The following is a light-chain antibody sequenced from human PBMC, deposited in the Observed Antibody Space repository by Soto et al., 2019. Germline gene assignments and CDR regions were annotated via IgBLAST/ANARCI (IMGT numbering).Light chain of an antibody. CDR1: QTLSSW. J-gene: IGKJ1*01. CDR3: QHYSSYSEA. Sequence: DVQMTQSPSTLSGSVGDRVTITCRASQTLSSWLAWYQQKPGKAPKLLIYKASTLKSGVPSRCSGSGSGTEFTLHISSLQPDDVATYYCQHYSSYSEAFGQGTKVELK. CDR2: KAS. V-gene: IGKV1-5*03.